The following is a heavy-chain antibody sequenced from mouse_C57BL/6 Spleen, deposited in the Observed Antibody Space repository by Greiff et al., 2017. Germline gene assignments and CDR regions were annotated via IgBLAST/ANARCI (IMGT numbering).Heavy chain of an antibody. J-gene: IGHJ4*01. CDR3: ARGVYYGSSYDAMDY. D-gene: IGHD1-1*01. CDR2: IYPGDGDT. Sequence: QVQLQQSGPELVKPGASVKISCKASGYAFSSSWMNWVKQRPGKGLEWIGRIYPGDGDTNYNGKFKGKATLTADKSSSTAYMQLSSLTSEDSAVYFCARGVYYGSSYDAMDYWGQGTSVTVSS. V-gene: IGHV1-82*01. CDR1: GYAFSSSW.